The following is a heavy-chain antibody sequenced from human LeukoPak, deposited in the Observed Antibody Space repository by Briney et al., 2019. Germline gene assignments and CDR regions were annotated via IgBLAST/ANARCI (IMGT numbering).Heavy chain of an antibody. CDR2: MNPNSGGT. D-gene: IGHD1-7*01. Sequence: ASVKVSCKASGYTFTDYYMHWVRQAPGQGLEWMGWMNPNSGGTNYAQKFQGRVTMTRDTSISTDYMELTRLRSDDTTVYYCARDPSITVTTDYYCDMYVWGKGTTVTVFS. CDR3: ARDPSITVTTDYYCDMYV. CDR1: GYTFTDYY. J-gene: IGHJ6*03. V-gene: IGHV1-2*02.